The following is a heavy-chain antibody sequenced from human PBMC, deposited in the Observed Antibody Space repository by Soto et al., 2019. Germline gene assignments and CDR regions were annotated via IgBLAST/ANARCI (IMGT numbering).Heavy chain of an antibody. J-gene: IGHJ6*03. Sequence: ASVKVSCKASGYTFTSYAMHWVRQAPGQRLEWMGWINAGNGNTKYSQKFQGRVTITRDTSASTAYMELSSLRSEDTAVYYCARGCSGVSCYYYYYYYMDVWGKGTTVTVSS. CDR1: GYTFTSYA. V-gene: IGHV1-3*01. CDR3: ARGCSGVSCYYYYYYYMDV. CDR2: INAGNGNT. D-gene: IGHD2-15*01.